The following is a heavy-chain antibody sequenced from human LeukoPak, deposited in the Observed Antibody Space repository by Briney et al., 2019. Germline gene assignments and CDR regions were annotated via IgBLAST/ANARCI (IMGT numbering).Heavy chain of an antibody. V-gene: IGHV4-59*08. CDR2: ISYSGGT. D-gene: IGHD2-8*02. CDR3: ARRVIMSATGVPGSCLDP. Sequence: SETLSLTCTVSGGSISNYYWNWIRQPPGKGLEWVGHISYSGGTTYNPSLQSRVTISIETTKKQCSLKLSAMTTADTAAYYCARRVIMSATGVPGSCLDPWGQGILVTVSS. J-gene: IGHJ5*02. CDR1: GGSISNYY.